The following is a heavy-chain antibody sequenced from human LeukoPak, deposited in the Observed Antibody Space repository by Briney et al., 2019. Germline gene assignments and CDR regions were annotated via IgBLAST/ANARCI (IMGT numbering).Heavy chain of an antibody. V-gene: IGHV3-7*01. Sequence: PGGSLRLSCAASGFTFSSYWMSWVRQAPGKGLEWVANIKQDGSEKYYVDSVKGRFTISRDNAKNSLYLQMNSLRAEDTAVYYCARDLGRGGYDDDYWGQGTLVTVSS. J-gene: IGHJ4*02. CDR2: IKQDGSEK. D-gene: IGHD5-12*01. CDR1: GFTFSSYW. CDR3: ARDLGRGGYDDDY.